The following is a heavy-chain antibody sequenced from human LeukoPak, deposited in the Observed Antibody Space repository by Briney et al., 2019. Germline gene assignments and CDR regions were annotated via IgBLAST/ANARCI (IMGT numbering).Heavy chain of an antibody. CDR3: ARDYGGSSPFDY. Sequence: GGSLRLSCAASGFTVSSYEMNWVRQAPGKGLEWISYISSSGSTIYYADSVKGRFTISRDNANNSLYLQMNSLRAEDTAVYYCARDYGGSSPFDYWGQGTLITVSS. V-gene: IGHV3-48*03. J-gene: IGHJ4*02. CDR2: ISSSGSTI. CDR1: GFTVSSYE. D-gene: IGHD4-23*01.